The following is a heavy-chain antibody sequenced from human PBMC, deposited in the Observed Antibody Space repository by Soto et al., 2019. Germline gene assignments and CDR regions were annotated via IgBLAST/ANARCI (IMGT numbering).Heavy chain of an antibody. D-gene: IGHD3-22*01. CDR3: AHHMIVVVASYYFDY. V-gene: IGHV2-5*02. CDR2: IYWDDDK. J-gene: IGHJ4*02. CDR1: GFSLSTSGVG. Sequence: QITLKESGPTLVKPTQTLTLTCTFSGFSLSTSGVGVGWFRQPPGQALEWLALIYWDDDKRYSPSLKSRLTVTKDTSKNQVVLTVSNMDPVDTATYYCAHHMIVVVASYYFDYWGQGTLVTVSS.